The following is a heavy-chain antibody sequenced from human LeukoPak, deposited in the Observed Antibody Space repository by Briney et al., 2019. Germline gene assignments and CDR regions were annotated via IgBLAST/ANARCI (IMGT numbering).Heavy chain of an antibody. D-gene: IGHD6-13*01. J-gene: IGHJ4*02. CDR2: INPYNGNT. V-gene: IGHV1-18*01. CDR3: VRVTRNIAAAPWAY. CDR1: GYTFTSYG. Sequence: ASVKVSCKESGYTFTSYGFSWVRKAPGPGLEWMGRINPYNGNTKYTQKLQGRLTMTTDTSTSTAYMEVRSLRSDDTAVYYCVRVTRNIAAAPWAYWGQGTLVTVSS.